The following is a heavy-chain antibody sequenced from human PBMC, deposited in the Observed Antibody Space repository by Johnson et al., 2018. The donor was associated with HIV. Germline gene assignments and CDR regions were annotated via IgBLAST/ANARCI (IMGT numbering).Heavy chain of an antibody. CDR1: GFTFDDYG. CDR2: ISSNGGST. J-gene: IGHJ3*02. D-gene: IGHD6-19*01. Sequence: VQLVESGGGVVRPGGSLRLSCAASGFTFDDYGMSWVRQAPGKGLEYVSAISSNGGSTYYADSVQGRFTISRDNSKNTLYLQMSSLRPDATAVYYCARVSSSTISVAGNPFDIWGQGTVVTVSS. V-gene: IGHV3-64*07. CDR3: ARVSSSTISVAGNPFDI.